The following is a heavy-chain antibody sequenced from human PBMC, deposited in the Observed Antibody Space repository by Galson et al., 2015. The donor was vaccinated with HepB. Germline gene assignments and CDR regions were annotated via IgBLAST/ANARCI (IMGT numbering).Heavy chain of an antibody. Sequence: PALVKPTQTLTLTCTFSGFSLSTSGVGVGWIRQPPGKALEWLALISWDDDKRYSPSLKSRLTITKDTSKNQVVLTMTNMDPVDTATYHCAHSQSPPGAVVVVPGPTITMIRGFYFDSWVQGTLITVSS. V-gene: IGHV2-5*02. J-gene: IGHJ4*02. CDR2: ISWDDDK. CDR3: AHSQSPPGAVVVVPGPTITMIRGFYFDS. D-gene: IGHD3-10*01. CDR1: GFSLSTSGVG.